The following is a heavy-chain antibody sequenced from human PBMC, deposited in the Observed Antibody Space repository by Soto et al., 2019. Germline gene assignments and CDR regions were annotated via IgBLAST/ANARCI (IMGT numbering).Heavy chain of an antibody. CDR1: GGSISSYY. CDR3: ARRKLHCSGGSCYWNPPLHYYYYMDV. CDR2: IYYSGST. Sequence: SETLSLTCTVSGGSISSYYWSWIRQPPGKGLEWIGYIYYSGSTNYNPSLKSRVTISVDTSKNQFSLKLSSVTAADTAVYYCARRKLHCSGGSCYWNPPLHYYYYMDVWGKGTTVTVSS. J-gene: IGHJ6*03. V-gene: IGHV4-59*08. D-gene: IGHD2-15*01.